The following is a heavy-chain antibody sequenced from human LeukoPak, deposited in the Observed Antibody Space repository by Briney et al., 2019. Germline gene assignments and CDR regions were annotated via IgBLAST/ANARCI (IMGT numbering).Heavy chain of an antibody. D-gene: IGHD3-10*01. Sequence: GASVTVSCTASGGAFSSYAISWVRQAPGQGLEWMGGIIPIFGTANCAQKFQGRVTITADESTSTAYMELSSLRSEDTAVYYCARDGPFRHAFDIWGQGTMVTVSS. CDR1: GGAFSSYA. CDR2: IIPIFGTA. J-gene: IGHJ3*02. CDR3: ARDGPFRHAFDI. V-gene: IGHV1-69*13.